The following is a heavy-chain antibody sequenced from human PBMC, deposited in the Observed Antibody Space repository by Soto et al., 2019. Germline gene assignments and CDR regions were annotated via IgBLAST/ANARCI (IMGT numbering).Heavy chain of an antibody. CDR3: ARYGRFWSGYGNWFDP. CDR1: GGSISSGDYS. Sequence: PSETLSLTCTVSGGSISSGDYSWSWVRQSPGKGLEWIGHIYNSGITYYNPSLKSRVTISVDTSKNQFSLKLSSVTAADTAVYYCARYGRFWSGYGNWFDPWGQGTLVTVSS. J-gene: IGHJ5*02. D-gene: IGHD3-3*01. CDR2: IYNSGIT. V-gene: IGHV4-30-4*01.